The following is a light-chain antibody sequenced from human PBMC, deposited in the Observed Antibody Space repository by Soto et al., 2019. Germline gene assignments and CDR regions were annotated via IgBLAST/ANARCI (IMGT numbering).Light chain of an antibody. CDR1: QSVSSN. CDR3: QQHNNWPPWT. J-gene: IGKJ1*01. V-gene: IGKV3-15*01. CDR2: GAS. Sequence: RVMTQSPATLSVSPGERATLSCTASQSVSSNLAWYQQKPGQAPRLLIYGASTRATGIPARFSGSGSGTEFTLTISSLQSEDFAVYYCQQHNNWPPWTFGQGTKVEIK.